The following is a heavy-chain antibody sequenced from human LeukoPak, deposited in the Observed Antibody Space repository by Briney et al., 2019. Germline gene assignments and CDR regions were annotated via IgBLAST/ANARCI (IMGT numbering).Heavy chain of an antibody. V-gene: IGHV3-48*03. Sequence: GGSLRLSCAASGFTFSSYEMNWVRQAPGKGLEWVSYISSNGSTIYYADSVKGRFTISRDNAKNSLYLQMNSLRAEDTAVYYCASTTYYYDSSGYSLTDWGQGTLVTVSS. CDR1: GFTFSSYE. J-gene: IGHJ4*02. CDR2: ISSNGSTI. CDR3: ASTTYYYDSSGYSLTD. D-gene: IGHD3-22*01.